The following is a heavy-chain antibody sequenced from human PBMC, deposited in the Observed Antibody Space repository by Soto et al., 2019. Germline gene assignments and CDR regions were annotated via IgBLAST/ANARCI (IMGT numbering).Heavy chain of an antibody. J-gene: IGHJ5*02. V-gene: IGHV1-3*01. CDR3: ARGIATGQLDA. D-gene: IGHD2-15*01. CDR2: INPDNGHT. Sequence: ASVKVSCKASGYASTRYTMNWVRQAPGQRLEWMGWINPDNGHTKSSQKFKDRVIITRDTSASTAYMDLSSLRSEDTAVYYCARGIATGQLDAWGQGTLVTVSS. CDR1: GYASTRYT.